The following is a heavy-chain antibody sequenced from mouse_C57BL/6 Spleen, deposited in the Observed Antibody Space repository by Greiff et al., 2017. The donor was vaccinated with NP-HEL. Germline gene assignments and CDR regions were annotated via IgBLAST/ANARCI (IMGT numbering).Heavy chain of an antibody. D-gene: IGHD1-1*01. Sequence: EVMLVESEGGLVQPGSSMKLSCTASGFTFSDYYMAWVRQVPEKGLEWVANINYDGSSTYYLDSLKSRFIISRDNAKNILYLQMSSLKSEDTATYYCARDGNYYGSSYEWYFDVWGTGTTVTVSS. CDR3: ARDGNYYGSSYEWYFDV. J-gene: IGHJ1*03. V-gene: IGHV5-16*01. CDR1: GFTFSDYY. CDR2: INYDGSST.